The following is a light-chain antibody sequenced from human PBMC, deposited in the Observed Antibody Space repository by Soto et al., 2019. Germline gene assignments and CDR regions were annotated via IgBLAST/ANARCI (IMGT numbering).Light chain of an antibody. CDR3: QQRYSWPLT. J-gene: IGKJ3*01. Sequence: EIVLTQSPATLSLSPGERATLSCRPSQSVSSYLAWYQQKPGQAPRLLIYDASNRATGISARFSGSGSGTDFTLTISSLEPEDFEVYYCQQRYSWPLTFGPGTKVDIK. CDR1: QSVSSY. V-gene: IGKV3-11*01. CDR2: DAS.